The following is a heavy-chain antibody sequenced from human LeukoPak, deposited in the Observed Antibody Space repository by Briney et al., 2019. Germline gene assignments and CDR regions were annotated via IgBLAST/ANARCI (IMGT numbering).Heavy chain of an antibody. CDR2: IRYDGSNK. J-gene: IGHJ4*02. V-gene: IGHV3-30*02. Sequence: GGSLRLSCAASGFTFSSYGMHWVRQAPGKGLEWVAFIRYDGSNKYYADSVKGRFTISRDNSKNTLYLQMNSLRAEDTAVYYCAKGERIVGATLDYWGQGTLVTVSS. CDR3: AKGERIVGATLDY. CDR1: GFTFSSYG. D-gene: IGHD1-26*01.